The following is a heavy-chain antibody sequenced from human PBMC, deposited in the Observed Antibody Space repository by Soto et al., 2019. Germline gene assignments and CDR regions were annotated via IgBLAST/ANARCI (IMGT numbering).Heavy chain of an antibody. D-gene: IGHD6-13*01. CDR2: INHSGST. J-gene: IGHJ4*02. CDR1: GGSFSGYY. CDR3: ARGPYSSSWYLF. V-gene: IGHV4-34*01. Sequence: SETLSLTCAVYGGSFSGYYWSWIRQPPGKGLEWIGEINHSGSTNYNPSLKSRVTISVDTSKNQFSLKLSSVTAADTAVYYCARGPYSSSWYLFRGQGTLVTVSS.